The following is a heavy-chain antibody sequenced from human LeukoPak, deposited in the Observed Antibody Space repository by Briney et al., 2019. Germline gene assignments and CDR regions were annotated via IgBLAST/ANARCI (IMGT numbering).Heavy chain of an antibody. CDR3: ARAVTIFGVAINRRAYALDA. D-gene: IGHD3-3*01. J-gene: IGHJ6*02. CDR1: GGSLSGHY. Sequence: SETLSLTCAVHGGSLSGHYWSWIRQPPGKGLEWIGEINQSGGTNYNPSLKSRVTVSVDTSKIEFSLKLRSVTAADTAVYYCARAVTIFGVAINRRAYALDAWGQGTTVTVSS. CDR2: INQSGGT. V-gene: IGHV4-34*01.